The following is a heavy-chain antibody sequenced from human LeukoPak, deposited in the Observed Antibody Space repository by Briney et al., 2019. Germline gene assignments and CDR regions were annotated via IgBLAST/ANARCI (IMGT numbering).Heavy chain of an antibody. V-gene: IGHV1-18*01. D-gene: IGHD6-13*01. CDR3: ARDSSSWFYYFYGMDV. CDR2: ISGYNGNT. Sequence: ASVKVPCKASGYIFTNFGISWVRQAPGQGLEWTGWISGYNGNTNHAQKFQGRVTMTTDTSTSTAYMELRSLRSDDTAVYYCARDSSSWFYYFYGMDVWGQGTTVTVSS. J-gene: IGHJ6*02. CDR1: GYIFTNFG.